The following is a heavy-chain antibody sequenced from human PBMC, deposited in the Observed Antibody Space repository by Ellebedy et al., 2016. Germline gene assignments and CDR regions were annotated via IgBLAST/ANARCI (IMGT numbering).Heavy chain of an antibody. CDR3: ATDLHPFTRGWGY. CDR2: IKQDGSEK. D-gene: IGHD3-10*01. J-gene: IGHJ4*02. V-gene: IGHV3-7*01. CDR1: GFTVSSSY. Sequence: GGSLRLSCAASGFTVSSSYVSWVRQAPGKGLEWVATIKQDGSEKYYVDSVKGRFTISRDNAKNPLYLQMNGLRVEDTAIYYCATDLHPFTRGWGYWGQGTLVTISS.